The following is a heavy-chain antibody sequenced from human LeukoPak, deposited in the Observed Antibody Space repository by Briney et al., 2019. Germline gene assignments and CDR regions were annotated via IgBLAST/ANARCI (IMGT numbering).Heavy chain of an antibody. CDR2: IYYSGST. CDR1: GGSISSYY. D-gene: IGHD6-19*01. V-gene: IGHV4-59*01. J-gene: IGHJ4*02. Sequence: PSETLSLTCTVSGGSISSYYWSWIRQPPGKGLEWIGYIYYSGSTNYNPPLKSRVTISVDTSKNQFSLKLSSVTAADTAVYYCARLGYSSGDTWGQGTLVTVSS. CDR3: ARLGYSSGDT.